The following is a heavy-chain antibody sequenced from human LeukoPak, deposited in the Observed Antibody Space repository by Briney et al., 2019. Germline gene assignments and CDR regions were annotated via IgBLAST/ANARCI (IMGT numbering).Heavy chain of an antibody. V-gene: IGHV4-59*11. J-gene: IGHJ4*02. D-gene: IGHD3-10*01. CDR2: THYTEET. CDR3: GRNLGSGSDH. Sequence: SETLSLIRNLSGDPLCGLYWQWTPDSPEGGVEWIGYTHYTEETNYNPSLKSHLPMSVATSNNHVYLRLSSAPAADTVVYYGGRNLGSGSDHWGQGTLVTVSS. CDR1: GDPLCGLY.